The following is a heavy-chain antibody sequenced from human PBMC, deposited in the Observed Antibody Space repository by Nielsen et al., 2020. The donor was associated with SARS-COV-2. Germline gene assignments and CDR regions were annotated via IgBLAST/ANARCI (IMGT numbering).Heavy chain of an antibody. CDR1: GFPFSSYD. V-gene: IGHV3-13*01. Sequence: LKISCAASGFPFSSYDMHWVRQATGKGLEWVSAIGTAGDTYYPGSVKGRFTISRENAKNSLYLQMNSLRAGDTAVYYCAREVAVAGLDYWGQGTLVTVSS. J-gene: IGHJ4*02. D-gene: IGHD6-19*01. CDR3: AREVAVAGLDY. CDR2: IGTAGDT.